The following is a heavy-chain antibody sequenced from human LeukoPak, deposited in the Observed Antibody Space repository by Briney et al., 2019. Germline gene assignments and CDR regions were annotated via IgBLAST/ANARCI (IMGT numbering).Heavy chain of an antibody. J-gene: IGHJ4*02. D-gene: IGHD3-3*01. CDR3: ATFITIFGVDYWEHDY. CDR2: INAGNGNT. V-gene: IGHV1-3*01. CDR1: GYTFTSYA. Sequence: ASVKVSCKASGYTFTSYAMHWVRQAPGQRLEWMGWINAGNGNTKYSQKFQGRVTITRDTSASTAYMELSSLRSEDTAVYYCATFITIFGVDYWEHDYWGQGTLVTVSS.